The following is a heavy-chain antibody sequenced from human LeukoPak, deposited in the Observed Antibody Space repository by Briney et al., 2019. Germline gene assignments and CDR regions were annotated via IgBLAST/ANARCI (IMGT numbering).Heavy chain of an antibody. CDR2: IYPGDSDT. CDR1: GYSFPSYR. CDR3: ARGGMATIWYYYGMDV. J-gene: IGHJ6*02. Sequence: GESLKISCKGSGYSFPSYRIGWVRQMPGKGLEWMGIIYPGDSDTRYSPSFKGQVTISADKSISTAYLQWSSLKASDTAMYYCARGGMATIWYYYGMDVWGQGTTVTVSS. V-gene: IGHV5-51*01. D-gene: IGHD5-24*01.